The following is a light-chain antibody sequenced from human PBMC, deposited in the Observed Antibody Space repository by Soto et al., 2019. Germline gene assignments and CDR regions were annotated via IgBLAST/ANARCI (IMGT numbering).Light chain of an antibody. CDR1: QSISSW. V-gene: IGKV1-5*01. J-gene: IGKJ4*01. CDR2: DAS. Sequence: DIQMTQSPSTLSASVGDRVTITCRASQSISSWLAWYQQKPGKAPKLLIYDASSRATGIPDRFSGSGSGTDFTLTISRLEPEDFAVYYCQQYGYSPGLACGGGTKVDIK. CDR3: QQYGYSPGLA.